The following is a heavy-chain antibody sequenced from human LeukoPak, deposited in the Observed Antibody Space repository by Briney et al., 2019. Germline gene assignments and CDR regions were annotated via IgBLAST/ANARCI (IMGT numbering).Heavy chain of an antibody. J-gene: IGHJ4*02. CDR1: GFTASTNY. Sequence: GGSLRLSCAASGFTASTNYMSWVRPPAGKGRDWLAVIYTGGTTFYADSVKGRFTISRHNSKNTLYLQMNSLRADDTAVYYCTKLKGWYGEGYCDHWGQGTLVTVSS. CDR2: IYTGGTT. V-gene: IGHV3-53*01. CDR3: TKLKGWYGEGYCDH. D-gene: IGHD3-10*01.